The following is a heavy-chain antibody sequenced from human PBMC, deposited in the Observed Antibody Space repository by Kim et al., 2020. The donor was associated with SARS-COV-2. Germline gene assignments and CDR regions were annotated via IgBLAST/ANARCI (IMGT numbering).Heavy chain of an antibody. CDR1: GFILSHAW. D-gene: IGHD5-18*01. CDR2: IKGDGTKT. CDR3: TRGYTYRDY. V-gene: IGHV3-74*01. J-gene: IGHJ4*02. Sequence: GGSMRLACAAYGFILSHAWMHWVRQAQVEGLEGVPRIKGDGTKTNYADSEKGRFTISRDNAKNTLYLQMNSLRDEDTAVYYCTRGYTYRDYWGQGTLVTVSS.